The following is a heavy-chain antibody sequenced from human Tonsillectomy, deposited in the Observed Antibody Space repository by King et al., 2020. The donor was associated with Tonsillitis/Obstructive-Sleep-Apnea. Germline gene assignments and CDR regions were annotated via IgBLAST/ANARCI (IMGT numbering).Heavy chain of an antibody. V-gene: IGHV1-46*01. CDR3: VRDDKAGRHLDY. J-gene: IGHJ4*02. Sequence: VQLVESGAEVKKPGASVKLSCKASGYTFTRNYVHWVRQAPGQGLEWMGIINPSDGITTYAQQFQGRVTMTTDTSTSTVNMELTSLRAEDTAVYYYVRDDKAGRHLDYWGQGSLVSVSS. CDR1: GYTFTRNY. CDR2: INPSDGIT. D-gene: IGHD6-19*01.